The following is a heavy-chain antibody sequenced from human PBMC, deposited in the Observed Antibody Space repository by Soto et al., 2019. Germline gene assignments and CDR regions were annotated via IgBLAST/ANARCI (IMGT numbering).Heavy chain of an antibody. D-gene: IGHD2-15*01. CDR3: ASHCSGGSCYSAHYHNFGMDV. V-gene: IGHV5-10-1*01. CDR1: GYNFTNFW. J-gene: IGHJ6*02. Sequence: GESLKISCKGSGYNFTNFWISWVRQMPGKGLEWMGRIDPSDSYSNYRPSFQGHVTISVDRSINTAYLQWSNLEASDTAIYYCASHCSGGSCYSAHYHNFGMDVCGQGPTVTVYS. CDR2: IDPSDSYS.